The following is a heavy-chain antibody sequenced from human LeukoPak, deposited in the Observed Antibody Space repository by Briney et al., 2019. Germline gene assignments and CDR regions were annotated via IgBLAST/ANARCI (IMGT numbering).Heavy chain of an antibody. CDR1: GFTFSGYA. CDR2: TSRSGEIT. CDR3: AKRDYYYYMDV. J-gene: IGHJ6*03. Sequence: PGGSLRLSCAASGFTFSGYAMSWVRQATGKGLEWVSSTSRSGEITFYADSVKGRFTISRDNPKNTLYLQMNSLRAEDTAVYYCAKRDYYYYMDVWGKGTTVTVSS. V-gene: IGHV3-23*01.